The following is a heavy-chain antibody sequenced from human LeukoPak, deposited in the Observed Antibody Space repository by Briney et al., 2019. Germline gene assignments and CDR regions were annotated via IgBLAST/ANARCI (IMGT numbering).Heavy chain of an antibody. J-gene: IGHJ4*02. CDR3: ARQTYYYDSSGLNVFDY. CDR1: GGSISSSSYY. V-gene: IGHV4-39*01. Sequence: SETLSLTCTVSGGSISSSSYYWGWIRQPPGKGLEWIGSIYYSGSTYYNPSLKSRVTISVDTSKNQFSLKLSSVTAADTAVYYCARQTYYYDSSGLNVFDYWGQGTLVTVSS. D-gene: IGHD3-22*01. CDR2: IYYSGST.